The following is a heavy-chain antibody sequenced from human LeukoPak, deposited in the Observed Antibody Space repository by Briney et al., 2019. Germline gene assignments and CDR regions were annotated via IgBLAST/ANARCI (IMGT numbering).Heavy chain of an antibody. J-gene: IGHJ4*02. CDR2: IGTNGIST. CDR1: GFTFNSYA. CDR3: VKGQEVVYAPTFDY. V-gene: IGHV3-64D*09. Sequence: GGSLRLSCSASGFTFNSYAIHWVRQAPGKGLEYVSSIGTNGISTYYADSVTGRFTISRDNSKNSLYPQVSSLRAEDTAVYYCVKGQEVVYAPTFDYWGQGTLVTVSS. D-gene: IGHD2-8*02.